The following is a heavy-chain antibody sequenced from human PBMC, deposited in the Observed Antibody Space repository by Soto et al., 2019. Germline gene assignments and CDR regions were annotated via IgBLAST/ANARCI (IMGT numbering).Heavy chain of an antibody. D-gene: IGHD2-15*01. CDR2: IYYSGST. J-gene: IGHJ4*02. V-gene: IGHV4-39*01. Sequence: SETLSLTCTVSGGSISSSSYYWGWIRQPPGKGLEWIGSIYYSGSTYYNPSLKSRVTISVDTSKNQFPLKLGSVTAADTAVYYCAGFLVVVTAADYWGQGTLVTVSS. CDR3: AGFLVVVTAADY. CDR1: GGSISSSSYY.